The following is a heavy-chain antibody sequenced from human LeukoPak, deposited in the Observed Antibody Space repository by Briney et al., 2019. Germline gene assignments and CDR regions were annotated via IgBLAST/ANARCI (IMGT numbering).Heavy chain of an antibody. CDR2: INHSGST. J-gene: IGHJ6*03. D-gene: IGHD2-2*01. V-gene: IGHV4-34*01. CDR3: ARHIRVVPAANFRRYYYYMDA. CDR1: GGSFSGYY. Sequence: SETLSLTCAVYGGSFSGYYWSWIRQPPGKGLEWIGEINHSGSTNYNPSLKSRVTISVDTSKNQFSLKLSSVTAADTAVYYCARHIRVVPAANFRRYYYYMDAWGKGTTVTVSS.